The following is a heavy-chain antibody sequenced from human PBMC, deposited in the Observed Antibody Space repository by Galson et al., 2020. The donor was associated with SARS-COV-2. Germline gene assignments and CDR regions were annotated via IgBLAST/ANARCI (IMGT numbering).Heavy chain of an antibody. CDR1: EYSFTNYW. Sequence: GESLNISCKGSEYSFTNYWNGWVRQMPRKGLELIGVIYPGDSYTISRPSFQGQATISVDKSISTAYLQWSSLKASNTAIYYCARHGASSGWYEGIDYWGQGTLVTVSS. CDR2: IYPGDSYT. CDR3: ARHGASSGWYEGIDY. V-gene: IGHV5-51*01. D-gene: IGHD6-19*01. J-gene: IGHJ4*02.